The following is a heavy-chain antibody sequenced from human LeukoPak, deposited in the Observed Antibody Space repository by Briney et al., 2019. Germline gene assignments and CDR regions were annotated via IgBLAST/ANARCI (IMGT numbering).Heavy chain of an antibody. J-gene: IGHJ6*02. CDR3: ARELGYCSGTTCSVHYYGMDV. Sequence: GGSLRLSCAASGFTFSTFGVHWVRQAPGKGMEWVAIIWYDESNQFYADAVKGRFTISRDNSKNTLYLQMNSLRDEDTAVYYCARELGYCSGTTCSVHYYGMDVWGQGTTVTVSS. CDR2: IWYDESNQ. D-gene: IGHD2-15*01. CDR1: GFTFSTFG. V-gene: IGHV3-33*01.